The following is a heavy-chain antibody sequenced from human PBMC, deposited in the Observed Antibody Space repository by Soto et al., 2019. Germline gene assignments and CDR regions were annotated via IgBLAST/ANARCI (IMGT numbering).Heavy chain of an antibody. CDR3: ARDAYDILTGYSSYYYYGMDV. Sequence: EVQLVESGGGLVKPGGSLRLSCAASGFTFSSYSMNWVRQAPGKGLEWVSSISSSSSYIYYADSVKGRFTISRDNAKNSLYLQMNSLRAEDTAVYYCARDAYDILTGYSSYYYYGMDVWGQGTTVTVSS. D-gene: IGHD3-9*01. CDR1: GFTFSSYS. J-gene: IGHJ6*02. V-gene: IGHV3-21*01. CDR2: ISSSSSYI.